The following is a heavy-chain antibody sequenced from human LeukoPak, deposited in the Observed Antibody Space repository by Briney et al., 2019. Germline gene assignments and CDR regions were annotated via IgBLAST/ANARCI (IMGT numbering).Heavy chain of an antibody. CDR2: ISYDGSNK. CDR1: GFTFSGYA. Sequence: GGSLRLSCAASGFTFSGYAMHWVRQAPGKGLECVAVISYDGSNKYYADSVKGRFTISRDNSKNTLYLQMNSLRAEDTAVYYCARFFSATEYYFDYWGQGTLVTVSS. D-gene: IGHD2-15*01. CDR3: ARFFSATEYYFDY. V-gene: IGHV3-30-3*01. J-gene: IGHJ4*02.